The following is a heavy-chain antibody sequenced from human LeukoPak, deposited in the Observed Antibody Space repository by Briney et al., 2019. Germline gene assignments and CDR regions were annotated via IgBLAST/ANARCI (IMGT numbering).Heavy chain of an antibody. Sequence: ASVKVSCKASGYTFTGYYMHWVRQAPGQGLEWMGWINAYSGGTNYAQKFQGRVTMTRDTSISTAYMELSSLRSDDTAVYFCARGDPRSLESNANDFWSQGTLVTVSS. CDR3: ARGDPRSLESNANDF. CDR2: INAYSGGT. V-gene: IGHV1-2*02. J-gene: IGHJ4*02. CDR1: GYTFTGYY. D-gene: IGHD3-3*01.